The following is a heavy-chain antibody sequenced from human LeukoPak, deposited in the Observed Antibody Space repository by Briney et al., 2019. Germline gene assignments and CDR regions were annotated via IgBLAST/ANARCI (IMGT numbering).Heavy chain of an antibody. CDR2: INHSGYT. CDR1: GGSFSGYL. CDR3: ARHEFGSSSAAFDS. J-gene: IGHJ3*01. D-gene: IGHD6-6*01. V-gene: IGHV4-34*01. Sequence: SETLSLTCAVHGGSFSGYLWSWIRQPPGKGLEYIGEINHSGYTTYNPSLKSRVTISVDTSKNQFSLNMISVTAADTAVYYCARHEFGSSSAAFDSWGQGPMVIVSS.